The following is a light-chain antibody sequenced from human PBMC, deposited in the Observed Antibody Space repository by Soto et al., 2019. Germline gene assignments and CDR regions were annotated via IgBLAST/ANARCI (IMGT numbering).Light chain of an antibody. CDR1: SSNIGAGCE. V-gene: IGLV1-40*01. CDR3: QSYDSSLSASYV. Sequence: QSVLTQPPSVSGAPGQRVTISCTGCSSNIGAGCEVHWYQHLPGKAPKLLIYGNTNRPSGVPDRFSGSKSGTSASLAITGLQAEDEADYYCQSYDSSLSASYVFGGGTKVTVX. J-gene: IGLJ1*01. CDR2: GNT.